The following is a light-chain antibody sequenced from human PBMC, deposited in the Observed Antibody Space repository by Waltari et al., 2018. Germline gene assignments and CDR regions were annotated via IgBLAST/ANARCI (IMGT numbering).Light chain of an antibody. V-gene: IGKV2-30*01. CDR2: KAY. Sequence: DAVLTQSPLSLPATLGQPASISCRSSRSLIYSDGDSYLNWFHQRPGQSPRRLIYKAYIRESGVPDRFSGSGSGTDFTLEISGVEAEDVGIYYCMQGTHWPWTFGQGTKVEIK. J-gene: IGKJ1*01. CDR1: RSLIYSDGDSY. CDR3: MQGTHWPWT.